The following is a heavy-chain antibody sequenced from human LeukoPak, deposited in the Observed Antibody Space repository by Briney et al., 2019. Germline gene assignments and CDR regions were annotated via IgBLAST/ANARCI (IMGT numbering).Heavy chain of an antibody. CDR3: ARDRSNWNHNWFDP. V-gene: IGHV1-18*01. CDR1: GYTFTSYG. J-gene: IGHJ5*02. D-gene: IGHD1-20*01. CDR2: ISAYNGNT. Sequence: ASVKVSCKASGYTFTSYGISWVRQAPGQGLEWMGWISAYNGNTNYAQKLQGRVTMTTDTSTSTAYMELRSLRSDDTAVYYCARDRSNWNHNWFDPWGQGTLVTVSS.